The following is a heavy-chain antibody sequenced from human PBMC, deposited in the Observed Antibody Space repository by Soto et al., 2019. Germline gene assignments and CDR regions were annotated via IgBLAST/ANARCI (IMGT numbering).Heavy chain of an antibody. CDR3: ARARWGIAVAGMNY. V-gene: IGHV1-3*05. D-gene: IGHD6-19*01. Sequence: QVQLVQSGAEEKKPGASVKVSCKASGYTFTSYAMHWVRQAPGQRLEWMGWINAGNGNTKYSQKFQGRVTITRDTSARTAYMELSSLRSEDTAVYYCARARWGIAVAGMNYWGQGTLVTVSS. J-gene: IGHJ4*02. CDR2: INAGNGNT. CDR1: GYTFTSYA.